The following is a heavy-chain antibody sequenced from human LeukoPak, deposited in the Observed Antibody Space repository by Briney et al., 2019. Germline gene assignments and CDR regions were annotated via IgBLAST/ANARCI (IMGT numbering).Heavy chain of an antibody. V-gene: IGHV3-21*01. CDR3: ARDFYDTSGYYYDY. J-gene: IGHJ4*02. D-gene: IGHD3-22*01. Sequence: GGSLRLSCAASGFTFSRYSMNWVRQAPGKGLEWVSSISGTGSYKYYADSVKGRSTISRDNAKNSLYLQMNSLRAEDTAVYYCARDFYDTSGYYYDYWGQGTLVTVSS. CDR1: GFTFSRYS. CDR2: ISGTGSYK.